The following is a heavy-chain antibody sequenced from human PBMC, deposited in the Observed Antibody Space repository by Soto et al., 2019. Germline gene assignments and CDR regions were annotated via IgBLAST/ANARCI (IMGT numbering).Heavy chain of an antibody. CDR2: TYYRSKWYN. CDR3: TNSGWDYYYGMDV. CDR1: GDSVSRNSAA. V-gene: IGHV6-1*01. D-gene: IGHD6-19*01. Sequence: SQTLSLTCAISGDSVSRNSAAWNWSRQSPSRGLEWLGRTYYRSKWYNDYAVSVKSRITITPDTSKNQFSLQLNSVTPEDTAVYYCTNSGWDYYYGMDVWGQGTTVTVSS. J-gene: IGHJ6*02.